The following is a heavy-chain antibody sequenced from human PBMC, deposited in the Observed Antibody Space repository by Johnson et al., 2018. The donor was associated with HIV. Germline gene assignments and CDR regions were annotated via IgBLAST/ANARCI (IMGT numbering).Heavy chain of an antibody. D-gene: IGHD1-26*01. Sequence: QVQLVESGGGVVQPGKSLRLSCAASGFIFSSYAMHWVRQAPGKGLEWVAVISYDGSNKYYADSVKGRFTISRDNSKNTLYLQMNSLRAEDTAVYYCAKCLDSGSYYGDHAFDIWGQGTMVTVSS. V-gene: IGHV3-30*18. J-gene: IGHJ3*02. CDR2: ISYDGSNK. CDR1: GFIFSSYA. CDR3: AKCLDSGSYYGDHAFDI.